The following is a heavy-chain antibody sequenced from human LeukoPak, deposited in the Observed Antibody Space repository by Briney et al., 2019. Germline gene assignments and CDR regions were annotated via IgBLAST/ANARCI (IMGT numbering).Heavy chain of an antibody. V-gene: IGHV1-69*05. D-gene: IGHD6-13*01. Sequence: ASVKVSCKASGGTFSSYAISWVRQAPGQGLEWMGRIIPIFGTANYAQKFQGRVTITTDESTSTAYMELSSLRSEDTAVYYCAREFAPGIAAAGIFDSWGQGTPVTVFS. CDR1: GGTFSSYA. CDR2: IIPIFGTA. CDR3: AREFAPGIAAAGIFDS. J-gene: IGHJ4*02.